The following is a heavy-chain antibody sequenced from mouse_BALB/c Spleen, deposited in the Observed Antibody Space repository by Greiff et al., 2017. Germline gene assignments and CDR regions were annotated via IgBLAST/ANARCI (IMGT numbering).Heavy chain of an antibody. Sequence: DVHLVESGGGLVQPGGSLRLSCATSGFTFTDYYMSWVRQPPGKALEWLGFIRNKANGYTTEYSASVKGRFTISRDNSQSILYLQMNTLRAEDSATYYCARDRDDGYYNYAMDYWGQGTSVTVSS. CDR2: IRNKANGYTT. CDR1: GFTFTDYY. J-gene: IGHJ4*01. CDR3: ARDRDDGYYNYAMDY. D-gene: IGHD2-3*01. V-gene: IGHV7-3*02.